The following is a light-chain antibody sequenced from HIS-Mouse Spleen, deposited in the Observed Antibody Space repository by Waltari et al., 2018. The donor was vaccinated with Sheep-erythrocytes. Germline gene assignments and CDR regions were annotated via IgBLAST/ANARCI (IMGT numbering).Light chain of an antibody. Sequence: QSALPQPRPVSGSPGQSVTISCTGTSRAVGGYNYVSWYQQHPGKAPKLMIYDVSKRPSGVPDRFSGSKSGNTASLTISGLQAEDEADYYCCSYAGSYTVVFGGGTKLTVL. CDR3: CSYAGSYTVV. V-gene: IGLV2-11*01. J-gene: IGLJ2*01. CDR2: DVS. CDR1: SRAVGGYNY.